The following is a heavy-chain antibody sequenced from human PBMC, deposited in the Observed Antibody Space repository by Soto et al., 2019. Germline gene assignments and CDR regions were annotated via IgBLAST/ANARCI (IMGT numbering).Heavy chain of an antibody. CDR2: IWYDGSNK. CDR1: GFTFSSYG. D-gene: IGHD6-19*01. J-gene: IGHJ4*02. V-gene: IGHV3-33*01. Sequence: GGSLRLSCAASGFTFSSYGMHWVRQAPGKGLEWVAVIWYDGSNKYYADSVKGRFTISRDNSKNTLYLQMNSLRAEDTAVYYCATAGYLSRAVAGFEDFDYWGQGTLVTVSS. CDR3: ATAGYLSRAVAGFEDFDY.